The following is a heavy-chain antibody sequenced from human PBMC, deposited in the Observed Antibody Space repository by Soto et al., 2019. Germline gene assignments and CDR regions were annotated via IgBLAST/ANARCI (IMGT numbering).Heavy chain of an antibody. Sequence: ASVKVSCKVSGYTLTELSMHWVRQAPGKGLEWMGGFDPEDGETIYAQKFQGRVTMTKDTSTNTVYMELSSLRSEDTAVYYCATTYCSSTSCEYYYYMDVWGKGTTVTVSS. CDR1: GYTLTELS. CDR2: FDPEDGET. J-gene: IGHJ6*03. CDR3: ATTYCSSTSCEYYYYMDV. V-gene: IGHV1-24*01. D-gene: IGHD2-2*01.